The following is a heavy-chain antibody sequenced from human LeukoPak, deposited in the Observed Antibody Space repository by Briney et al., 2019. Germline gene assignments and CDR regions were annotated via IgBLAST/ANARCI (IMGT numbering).Heavy chain of an antibody. Sequence: GGSLRLSCAASGFTFSNYDMSWVRQAPGKGLEWVSAISGSGGSTYYADSVKGRFTISRDNSKNTLYLQMNSLRADDTAIYYCAKLIGYSSLGAFDIWGQGTMVTVSS. CDR1: GFTFSNYD. CDR2: ISGSGGST. V-gene: IGHV3-23*01. CDR3: AKLIGYSSLGAFDI. D-gene: IGHD6-19*01. J-gene: IGHJ3*02.